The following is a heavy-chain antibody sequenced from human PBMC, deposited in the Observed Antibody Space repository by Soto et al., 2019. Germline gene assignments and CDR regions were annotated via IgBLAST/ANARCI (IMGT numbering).Heavy chain of an antibody. CDR1: GFTFTGYS. Sequence: VQVLESGGDLVQPGGSLRLSCAASGFTFTGYSMSWVRQAPGKGLEWASGISGTGYNTYYADTVQGRFTISRDNSKNTLYLQMDSLRAEDTALYYFARSLGDHWDEYYFDYWGQGTLVTVSS. D-gene: IGHD1-1*01. CDR3: ARSLGDHWDEYYFDY. V-gene: IGHV3-23*01. J-gene: IGHJ4*02. CDR2: ISGTGYNT.